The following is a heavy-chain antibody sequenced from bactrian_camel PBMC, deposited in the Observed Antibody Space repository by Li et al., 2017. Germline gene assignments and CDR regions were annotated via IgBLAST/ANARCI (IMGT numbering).Heavy chain of an antibody. D-gene: IGHD6*01. CDR3: AADVCPSRAGLGLRDASWYRY. CDR1: EYAVSNYC. V-gene: IGHV3S53*01. CDR2: IQSEGLT. Sequence: HVQLVESGGGSVQAGGSLRLSCAASEYAVSNYCMAWFRQAPGKEREAVARIQSEGLTTYAASVKGRFTISKDNAKNTLYPQMNNLKPEDSATYYCAADVCPSRAGLGLRDASWYRYWGQGTQVTVS. J-gene: IGHJ4*01.